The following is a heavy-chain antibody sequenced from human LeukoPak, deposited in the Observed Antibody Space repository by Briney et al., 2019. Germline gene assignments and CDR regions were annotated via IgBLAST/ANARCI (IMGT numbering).Heavy chain of an antibody. CDR3: ARGVDSSSWFNWFDP. J-gene: IGHJ5*02. V-gene: IGHV4-4*07. Sequence: SETLSLTCTVSAGSISSYYWSWIRQPPGKGLEWIGRIYTSGSTNYNPSLKSRVTMSVDTSKNQFSLKLSSMTAADTAVYYCARGVDSSSWFNWFDPWGQGTLVTVSS. D-gene: IGHD6-13*01. CDR2: IYTSGST. CDR1: AGSISSYY.